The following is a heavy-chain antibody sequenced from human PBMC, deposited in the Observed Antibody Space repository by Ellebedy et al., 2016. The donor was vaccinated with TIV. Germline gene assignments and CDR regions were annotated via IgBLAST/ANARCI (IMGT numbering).Heavy chain of an antibody. Sequence: MPGGSLRLSCTVSGGSISRSSYYWGWVRQPPGKGLEWIASIYYSGSTYYNPSLKSRLTISVDTSKNQFSLKLTSVTAADTAVYYCARQYNYGTSGYYVDYWGQGTLLTVSS. CDR1: GGSISRSSYY. CDR3: ARQYNYGTSGYYVDY. D-gene: IGHD3-22*01. CDR2: IYYSGST. J-gene: IGHJ4*02. V-gene: IGHV4-39*01.